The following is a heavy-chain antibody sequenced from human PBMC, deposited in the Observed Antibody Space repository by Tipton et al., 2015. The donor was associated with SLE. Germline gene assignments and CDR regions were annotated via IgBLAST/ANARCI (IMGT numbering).Heavy chain of an antibody. D-gene: IGHD3-16*01. V-gene: IGHV3-21*01. CDR3: AREDFGDY. CDR2: ISSSSDYI. Sequence: SLRLSCAASGFTFRSYSMNWVRQAPGKGLEWVSFISSSSDYIYYADSVKGRFTISRDNAKNSLYLQMNSLRVEDTAVYYCAREDFGDYWGQGTLVTVSS. J-gene: IGHJ4*02. CDR1: GFTFRSYS.